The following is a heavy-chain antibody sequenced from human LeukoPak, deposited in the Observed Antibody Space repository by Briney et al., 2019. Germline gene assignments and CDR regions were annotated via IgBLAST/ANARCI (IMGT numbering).Heavy chain of an antibody. D-gene: IGHD6-19*01. Sequence: PSETLSLTCTVSGGSISSSSYYWGWIRQPPGKGLEWIGNIYHSGSTYYNPSLKSRVTISVDTSKNQFSLKLSSVTAADTAVYYCARTTSSGWTWGWGQGTLVTVSS. J-gene: IGHJ4*02. CDR1: GGSISSSSYY. CDR2: IYHSGST. CDR3: ARTTSSGWTWG. V-gene: IGHV4-39*07.